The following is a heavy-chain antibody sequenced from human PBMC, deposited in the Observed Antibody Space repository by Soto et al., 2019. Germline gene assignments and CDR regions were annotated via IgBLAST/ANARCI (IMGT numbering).Heavy chain of an antibody. V-gene: IGHV3-9*01. CDR3: AKDRYGDYGEGGMDV. Sequence: EVQLVESGGGLVQPGRSLRLSCAASGFTFDDYAMHWVRQAPGKGLEWVSGISWNSGSIGYADSVKGRFTISRDNAKNSLYLQMNSLRAEDTALYYCAKDRYGDYGEGGMDVWGQGTTVTVSS. D-gene: IGHD4-17*01. CDR2: ISWNSGSI. CDR1: GFTFDDYA. J-gene: IGHJ6*02.